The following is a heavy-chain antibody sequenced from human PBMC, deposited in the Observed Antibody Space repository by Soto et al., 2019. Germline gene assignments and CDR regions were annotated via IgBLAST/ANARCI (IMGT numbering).Heavy chain of an antibody. D-gene: IGHD5-12*01. CDR2: IYYSGST. J-gene: IGHJ6*02. CDR3: ARRATQKVYGMDV. Sequence: QLQLQESGPGLVKPSETLSLTCTVSGCSISSSSYYWGWIRQPPGKGLEWIGSIYYSGSTYYNPSLKSRVTLSVDTSTNQFSLKLSSVTAADTAVYYCARRATQKVYGMDVWGQGTTVTVSS. V-gene: IGHV4-39*01. CDR1: GCSISSSSYY.